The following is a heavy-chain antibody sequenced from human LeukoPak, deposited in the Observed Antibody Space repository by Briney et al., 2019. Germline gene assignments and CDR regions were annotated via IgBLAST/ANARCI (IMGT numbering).Heavy chain of an antibody. V-gene: IGHV4-61*02. CDR3: ARVEYSSSRGDYYYYMDV. J-gene: IGHJ6*03. CDR2: IYSSGST. Sequence: SETLSLTCTVSGGSISSGSYYWSWIRQPAGKGLEWSGRIYSSGSTDYNPSLKRRVTISVDTSKNLFSLRLSSVTAADTAVYYCARVEYSSSRGDYYYYMDVWGKGTTVTVSS. CDR1: GGSISSGSYY. D-gene: IGHD6-6*01.